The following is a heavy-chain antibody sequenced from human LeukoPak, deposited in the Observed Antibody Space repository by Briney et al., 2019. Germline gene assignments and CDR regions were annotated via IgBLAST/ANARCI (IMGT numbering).Heavy chain of an antibody. J-gene: IGHJ4*02. CDR1: GFTFSSYA. V-gene: IGHV3-23*01. D-gene: IGHD2-2*01. CDR3: AKIHCGPSSCDEFDY. CDR2: ISGSDGRT. Sequence: GGSLRLSCAASGFTFSSYAMSWVRQAPGKGLEWVGTISGSDGRTFYADSVKGRFGISRDNSKNTLSLQLNSLRAEDTAVYYCAKIHCGPSSCDEFDYWGQGTPVTVSS.